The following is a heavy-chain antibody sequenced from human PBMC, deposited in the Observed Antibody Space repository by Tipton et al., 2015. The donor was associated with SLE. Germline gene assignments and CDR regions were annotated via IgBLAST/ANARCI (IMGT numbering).Heavy chain of an antibody. Sequence: SLRLSCAASGFTFSSYEMNWVRQAPGKGLEWVSYISSSGSTIYYADSVKGRFTISRDNAKNSLYLQMNSLRAEDTAVYYCARDHGLTVPHFDYWGQGTLVTVSS. D-gene: IGHD4-17*01. CDR2: ISSSGSTI. CDR3: ARDHGLTVPHFDY. V-gene: IGHV3-48*03. J-gene: IGHJ4*02. CDR1: GFTFSSYE.